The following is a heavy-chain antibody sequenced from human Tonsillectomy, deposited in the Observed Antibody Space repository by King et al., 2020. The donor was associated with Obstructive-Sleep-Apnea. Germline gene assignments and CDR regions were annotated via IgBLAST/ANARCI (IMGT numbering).Heavy chain of an antibody. V-gene: IGHV3-30*04. J-gene: IGHJ3*02. CDR2: ISYDGSNK. D-gene: IGHD3-22*01. CDR3: ARDLYYYDSSGYYYSKGNAFDI. CDR1: GFTFSSYA. Sequence: VQLVESGGGVVQPGRSLRLSCAASGFTFSSYAMHWVRQAPSKGLEGVAVISYDGSNKYYADSVKGRFTISRDNSKNTLYLQMNSLRAEDTAVYYCARDLYYYDSSGYYYSKGNAFDIWGQGTMVTVSS.